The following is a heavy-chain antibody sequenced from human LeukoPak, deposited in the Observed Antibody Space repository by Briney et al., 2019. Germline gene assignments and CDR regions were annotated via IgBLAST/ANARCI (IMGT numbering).Heavy chain of an antibody. CDR2: IYYSGNT. CDR3: ATLTGGDDAFDI. CDR1: GVSISSSNSY. D-gene: IGHD4-23*01. Sequence: SETLSLTCTVSGVSISSSNSYWGWILQPPGKGLEWIGSIYYSGNTYYNASLKSQVSISIDTSKNQFSLKLSSVTAADTAVYYCATLTGGDDAFDIWGQGTMVTVSS. V-gene: IGHV4-39*07. J-gene: IGHJ3*02.